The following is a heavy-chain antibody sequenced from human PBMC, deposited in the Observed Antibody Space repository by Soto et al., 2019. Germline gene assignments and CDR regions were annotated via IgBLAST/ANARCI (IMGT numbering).Heavy chain of an antibody. D-gene: IGHD3-22*01. V-gene: IGHV1-18*01. CDR3: ASRGVIVVGLGDAFDI. CDR2: ISAYNGNT. Sequence: QVQLVQSGAEVKKPGASVKVSCKASGYTFTSYGISWVRQAPGQGLEWMGWISAYNGNTNYAQKLQGRVTMTTDTCTGTANMELGSRRSDDAALDYCASRGVIVVGLGDAFDIWGQGTMVTVSS. CDR1: GYTFTSYG. J-gene: IGHJ3*02.